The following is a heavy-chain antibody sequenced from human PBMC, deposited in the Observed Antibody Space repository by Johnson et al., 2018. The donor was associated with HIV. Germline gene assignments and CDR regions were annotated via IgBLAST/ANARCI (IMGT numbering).Heavy chain of an antibody. Sequence: VQLVESGGGLVQPGGSLRLSCAASGFTFSSYWMSWVRQAPGKGLEWVANIKQDGSEKYYVDSVKGRFTISRDNAKNSLYLQMNSLRAEDTAVYYCARGSSSGWSGDAFDIWGQGTMVTVSS. V-gene: IGHV3-7*01. CDR2: IKQDGSEK. CDR3: ARGSSSGWSGDAFDI. D-gene: IGHD6-19*01. J-gene: IGHJ3*02. CDR1: GFTFSSYW.